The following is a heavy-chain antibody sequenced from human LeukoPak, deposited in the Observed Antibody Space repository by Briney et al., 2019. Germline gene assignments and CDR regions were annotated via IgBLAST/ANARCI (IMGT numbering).Heavy chain of an antibody. Sequence: GRSLRLSCAASGFTFSSYGMHWVRQAPGKGLEWVAVISYDGSNKYYADSVKGRFTISRDNSKNTLYLQMIILRAEDTAVYYCAKDRPVAYCGGDCYSNWFDPWGQGTLVTVSS. D-gene: IGHD2-21*02. V-gene: IGHV3-30*18. J-gene: IGHJ5*02. CDR3: AKDRPVAYCGGDCYSNWFDP. CDR2: ISYDGSNK. CDR1: GFTFSSYG.